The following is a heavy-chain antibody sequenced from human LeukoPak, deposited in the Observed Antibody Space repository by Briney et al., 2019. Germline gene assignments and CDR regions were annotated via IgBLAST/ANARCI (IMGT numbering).Heavy chain of an antibody. CDR2: LYSGGNT. D-gene: IGHD3-10*01. J-gene: IGHJ4*02. V-gene: IGHV3-53*01. CDR1: EFTVSSNY. Sequence: PGGSLRLSCAVSEFTVSSNYMSWVRQAPGKGLEWVSVLYSGGNTYYADSVKGRFTISRDNSKNTLYLQMNSLRAEDTAVYYCARYDGGSGPFDYWGQGTLVTVSS. CDR3: ARYDGGSGPFDY.